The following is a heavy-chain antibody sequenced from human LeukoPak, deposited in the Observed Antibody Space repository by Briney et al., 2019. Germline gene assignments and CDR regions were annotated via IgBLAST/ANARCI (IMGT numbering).Heavy chain of an antibody. D-gene: IGHD1-26*01. CDR2: INHSGST. Sequence: SETLSLTCAVYGGSFSGYYWSGIRQPPGKGLEWIGEINHSGSTNYNPSLKSRVTISVDTSKNQFSLKLSSVTAADTAVYYCASEIYSGSTGDYWGQGTLVTVSS. CDR3: ASEIYSGSTGDY. V-gene: IGHV4-34*01. CDR1: GGSFSGYY. J-gene: IGHJ4*02.